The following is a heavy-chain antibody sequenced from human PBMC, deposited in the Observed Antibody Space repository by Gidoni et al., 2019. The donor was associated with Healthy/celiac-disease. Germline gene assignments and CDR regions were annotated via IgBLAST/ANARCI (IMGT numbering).Heavy chain of an antibody. D-gene: IGHD6-13*01. J-gene: IGHJ6*02. CDR3: TTAVGAGIAAADYYYYGMDV. CDR1: GFTFSNAR. V-gene: IGHV3-15*01. CDR2: IKSKTDGGTT. Sequence: EVQLVESGGGLVKPGGALRLSCAASGFTFSNARMSWVRQAPGKGLEWVGRIKSKTDGGTTDYAAPVKGRFTISRDDSKNTLYMQKNSLKTEDTAVYYCTTAVGAGIAAADYYYYGMDVWGQGTTVTVSS.